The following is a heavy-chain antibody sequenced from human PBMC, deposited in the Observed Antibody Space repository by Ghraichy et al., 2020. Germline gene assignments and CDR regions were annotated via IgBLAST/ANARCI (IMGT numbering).Heavy chain of an antibody. CDR2: ISAYNGNT. J-gene: IGHJ6*02. CDR3: ARDHRIFGVVTGVDV. D-gene: IGHD3-3*02. V-gene: IGHV1-18*04. CDR1: GYTFTSYG. Sequence: ASVKVSCKASGYTFTSYGISWVRQAPGQGLEWMGWISAYNGNTNYAQKLQGRVTMTTDTSTSTAYMELRSLRSDDTAVYYCARDHRIFGVVTGVDVWGQGTTVTVSS.